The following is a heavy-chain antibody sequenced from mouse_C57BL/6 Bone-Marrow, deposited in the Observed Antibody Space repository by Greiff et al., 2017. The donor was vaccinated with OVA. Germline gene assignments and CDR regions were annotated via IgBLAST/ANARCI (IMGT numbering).Heavy chain of an antibody. Sequence: VQLKQSGPELVKPGASVKISCKASGYTFTDYYMNWVKQSHGKSLEWIGDINPNNGGTSYNQKFKGKATLTVDKSSSTAYMELRSLTSEDSAVYYCARAPTGPWFAYWGQGTLVTVSA. J-gene: IGHJ3*01. CDR3: ARAPTGPWFAY. CDR1: GYTFTDYY. CDR2: INPNNGGT. D-gene: IGHD4-1*02. V-gene: IGHV1-26*01.